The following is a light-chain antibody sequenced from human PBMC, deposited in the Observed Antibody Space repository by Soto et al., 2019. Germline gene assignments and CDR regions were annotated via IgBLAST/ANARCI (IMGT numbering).Light chain of an antibody. CDR3: QQYDNLPLIFT. V-gene: IGKV1-33*01. CDR1: QDISNY. CDR2: DAS. J-gene: IGKJ3*01. Sequence: DIQMTQSPSSLSASVGDRVTITCQASQDISNYLNWYQQKPGKAPKLLIYDASNLETGVPSRFSGSGSGTDFTFTISSLQPEDIATYYCQQYDNLPLIFTFGPVTKVDIK.